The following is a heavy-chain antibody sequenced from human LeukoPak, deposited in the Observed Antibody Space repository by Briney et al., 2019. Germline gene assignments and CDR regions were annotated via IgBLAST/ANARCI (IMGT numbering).Heavy chain of an antibody. CDR3: ARVPPGNYYYYMDV. CDR2: IYYSGST. Sequence: SETLSLTCAVYGGSFSGYYWSWIRQPPGKGLEWIGYIYYSGSTNYNPSLKSRVTISVDTSKNQFSLKLSSVTAADTAVYYCARVPPGNYYYYMDVWGKGTTVTVSS. J-gene: IGHJ6*03. CDR1: GGSFSGYY. V-gene: IGHV4-59*01.